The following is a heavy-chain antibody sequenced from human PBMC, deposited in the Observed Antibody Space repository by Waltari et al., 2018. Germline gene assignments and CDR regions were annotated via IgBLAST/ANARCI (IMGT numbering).Heavy chain of an antibody. V-gene: IGHV4-61*02. CDR3: VRDWGGDDSGSV. D-gene: IGHD3-10*01. CDR2: IYSSGTT. J-gene: IGHJ4*02. Sequence: QVQLQESGPRLVKPSQTLSLTCTVSGVSISSGTYYWSWIRQSAERGLEWIGRIYSSGTTKYNPSLKSRVSISIDRSKNQFFVRLTSATAADSAIYYCVRDWGGDDSGSVWGRGAPVTVSS. CDR1: GVSISSGTYY.